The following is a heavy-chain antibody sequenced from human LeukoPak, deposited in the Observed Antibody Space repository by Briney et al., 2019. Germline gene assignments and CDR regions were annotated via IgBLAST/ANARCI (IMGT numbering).Heavy chain of an antibody. J-gene: IGHJ4*02. CDR3: AKEGGPAGFYEY. V-gene: IGHV3-23*01. D-gene: IGHD2-2*01. Sequence: GGSLRLSCAASGFTFSTYAMSWVRQAPGKGLEWVSGISAGGASKYYADSVKCRFTISRDNSKNTLYLQMSSLGAEDTGVYYCAKEGGPAGFYEYWGQGTLVTVSS. CDR1: GFTFSTYA. CDR2: ISAGGASK.